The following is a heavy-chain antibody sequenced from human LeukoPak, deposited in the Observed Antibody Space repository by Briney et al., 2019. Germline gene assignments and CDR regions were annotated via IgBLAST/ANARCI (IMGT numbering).Heavy chain of an antibody. J-gene: IGHJ5*02. V-gene: IGHV4-34*01. D-gene: IGHD6-13*01. Sequence: PSETLSLTCAVYGGSFSGYYWSWIRQPPGKGLEWIGEINHSGSTNYNPSLKSRVTISVDTSKNQFSLKLSSVTAADTAVYYCARAYSSSWYLSFDPWGQGTLVTVSS. CDR2: INHSGST. CDR3: ARAYSSSWYLSFDP. CDR1: GGSFSGYY.